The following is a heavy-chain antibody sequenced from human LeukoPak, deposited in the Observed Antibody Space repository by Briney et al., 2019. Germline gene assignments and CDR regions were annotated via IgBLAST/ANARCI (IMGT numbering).Heavy chain of an antibody. CDR3: AGGQGYLIEY. D-gene: IGHD2-15*01. V-gene: IGHV3-30-3*01. Sequence: GRSLRLSCAASGFTFSSYAMHWIRQAPGKGLEWVAVISYDGSNKYYADSVKGRFTISRDNVKNLLYLQMNSLRAEDAAVYYCAGGQGYLIEYWGQGTLVTVSS. CDR1: GFTFSSYA. CDR2: ISYDGSNK. J-gene: IGHJ4*02.